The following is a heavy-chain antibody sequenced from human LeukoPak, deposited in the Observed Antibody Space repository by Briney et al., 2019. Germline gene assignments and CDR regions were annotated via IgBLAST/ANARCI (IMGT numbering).Heavy chain of an antibody. D-gene: IGHD3-3*01. CDR2: IYDDGTT. V-gene: IGHV3-53*01. CDR1: GSTVSNNY. CDR3: ARREINGYYLS. J-gene: IGHJ5*02. Sequence: GGSLRLSCAATGSTVSNNYMIWVRQAPGKGLEWVSVIYDDGTTYYADSVKGRFTISRDNSKNTLYLQMDSLRAEDTAVYYCARREINGYYLSWGQGTLVTVSS.